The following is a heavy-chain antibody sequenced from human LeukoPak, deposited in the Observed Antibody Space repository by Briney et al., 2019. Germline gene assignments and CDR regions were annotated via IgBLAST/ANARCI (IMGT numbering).Heavy chain of an antibody. CDR3: ARSPRFLWFGESRLYYFDY. CDR1: GGSISSHY. V-gene: IGHV4-59*11. CDR2: IYYNGST. D-gene: IGHD3-10*01. J-gene: IGHJ4*02. Sequence: SETLSLTCTVSGGSISSHYWSWIRQPPGKGLEWTGYIYYNGSTNYNPSLKSRVTISVDTSKNQFSLKLSSVTAADTAVYYCARSPRFLWFGESRLYYFDYWGQGTLVTVSS.